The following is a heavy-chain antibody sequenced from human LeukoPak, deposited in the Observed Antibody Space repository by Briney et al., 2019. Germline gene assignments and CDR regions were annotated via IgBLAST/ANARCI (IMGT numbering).Heavy chain of an antibody. CDR2: IRYDGSSK. J-gene: IGHJ5*02. Sequence: GGSLRLSCAASGFTFSSYGMSWVRQAPGKGLEWVSFIRYDGSSKYYAESVKGRFTVSRDNSKNTLSLQMNSLRAADTAVYYCAKDGEYYGSGSVGWFDPWGQGTLVTVSS. CDR1: GFTFSSYG. D-gene: IGHD3-10*01. V-gene: IGHV3-30*02. CDR3: AKDGEYYGSGSVGWFDP.